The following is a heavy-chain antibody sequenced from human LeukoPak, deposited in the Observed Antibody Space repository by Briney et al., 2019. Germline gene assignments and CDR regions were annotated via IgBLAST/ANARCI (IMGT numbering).Heavy chain of an antibody. V-gene: IGHV3-21*01. J-gene: IGHJ4*02. CDR1: GFTFSSYS. Sequence: GGSLRLSCAASGFTFSSYSLNWVRQAPGKGLEWVSSTSSSSNFIYYADSLKGRFTISRDNAKNSLYLQMNSLRAEDTAVYYCVRDLNWGFDYWGQGTLVTVSS. D-gene: IGHD7-27*01. CDR3: VRDLNWGFDY. CDR2: TSSSSNFI.